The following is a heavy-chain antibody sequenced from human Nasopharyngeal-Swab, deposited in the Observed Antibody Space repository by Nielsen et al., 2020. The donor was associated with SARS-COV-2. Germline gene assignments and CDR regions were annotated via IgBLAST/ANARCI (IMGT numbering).Heavy chain of an antibody. CDR3: ARVSRYYYMDV. V-gene: IGHV4-31*02. J-gene: IGHJ6*03. Sequence: WIRQPPGKGLEWIGYIYYSGSTYYNPSLKSRVTISVDTSKNQFSLKLSSVIAADTAVYYCARVSRYYYMDVWGKGTTVTVSS. CDR2: IYYSGST.